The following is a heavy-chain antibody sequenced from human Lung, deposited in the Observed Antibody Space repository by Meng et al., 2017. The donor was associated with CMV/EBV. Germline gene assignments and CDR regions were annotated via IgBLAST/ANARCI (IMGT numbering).Heavy chain of an antibody. D-gene: IGHD4-11*01. CDR1: GFTFDDYV. CDR3: ARGLMDYSNYGLPQLPRTQTSDY. V-gene: IGHV3-20*04. Sequence: GESLKISCAASGFTFDDYVMSWVRQAPGKGLEWVSGINWNGGSTGYADSVKDRFTISRDNAKNSLYLQMNSLRAEDTALYYCARGLMDYSNYGLPQLPRTQTSDYWGRGTLVTVSS. CDR2: INWNGGST. J-gene: IGHJ4*02.